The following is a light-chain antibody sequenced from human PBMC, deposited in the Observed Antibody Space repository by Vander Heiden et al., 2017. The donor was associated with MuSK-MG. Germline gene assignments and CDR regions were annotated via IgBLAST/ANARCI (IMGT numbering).Light chain of an antibody. V-gene: IGKV3-15*01. CDR3: QQYNNWPPGRT. J-gene: IGKJ1*01. Sequence: EIVMTQSPATLSVSPGERATLSCRASQSVSSNLAWYQQKPGQAPRLLIYGASTRATGIPARFSGSGSGTEFTLTISSLQSEDFAVYYWQQYNNWPPGRTFGQGTKVEIK. CDR2: GAS. CDR1: QSVSSN.